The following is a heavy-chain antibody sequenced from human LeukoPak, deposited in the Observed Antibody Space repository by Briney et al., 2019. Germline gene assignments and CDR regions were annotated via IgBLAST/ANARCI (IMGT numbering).Heavy chain of an antibody. J-gene: IGHJ6*02. CDR3: ARHLRYFRDSGMDV. Sequence: SETLSLTCTVSGGSISSYYWSWIRQPPGKGLEWIGYIYYSGSTNYNPSLKSRVTISVDTSKNQFSLNLSSVTAADTAVYYCARHLRYFRDSGMDVWGQGTTVTVSS. CDR2: IYYSGST. CDR1: GGSISSYY. D-gene: IGHD3-9*01. V-gene: IGHV4-59*08.